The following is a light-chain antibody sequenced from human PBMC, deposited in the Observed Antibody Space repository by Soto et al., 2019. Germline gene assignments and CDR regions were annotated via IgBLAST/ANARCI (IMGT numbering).Light chain of an antibody. CDR1: QSVTSNY. Sequence: EIVLTQSPGTLSLSPGERATLSCRASQSVTSNYLAWYQQKPGQAPRLLISGASSRATGIPDRFSGSGSGTDFALTITRLDPDDFAVYYCQLYGTSPITFGQGTRLEI. J-gene: IGKJ5*01. CDR2: GAS. V-gene: IGKV3-20*01. CDR3: QLYGTSPIT.